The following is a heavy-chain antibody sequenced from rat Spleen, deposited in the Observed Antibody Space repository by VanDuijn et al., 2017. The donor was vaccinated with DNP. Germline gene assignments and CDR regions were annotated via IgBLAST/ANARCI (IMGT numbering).Heavy chain of an antibody. Sequence: EVQLVESGGGLVQPGRSLKLSCAASGFTFSAYYMAWVRQAPATGLEWVAYIGSAAYAPYYGDSVKGRFTISRDNAKSTLYLQMNSLRSEDMATYSCVRWNSCHFDYWGQGVMVTVSS. V-gene: IGHV5-22*01. CDR3: VRWNSCHFDY. J-gene: IGHJ2*01. CDR1: GFTFSAYY. D-gene: IGHD4-3*01. CDR2: IGSAAYAP.